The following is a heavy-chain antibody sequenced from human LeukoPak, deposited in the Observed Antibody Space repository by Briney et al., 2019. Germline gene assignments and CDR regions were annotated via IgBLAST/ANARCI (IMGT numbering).Heavy chain of an antibody. CDR3: AKDPPRMIVVVSGDY. V-gene: IGHV3-15*01. CDR2: IKSKTDGGTT. D-gene: IGHD3-22*01. Sequence: GGSLRLSCAASGFTFSNAWMSWVRQAPGKGLEWVGRIKSKTDGGTTDYAAPVKGRFTISRDDSKNTLYLQMNSLRAEDTAVYYCAKDPPRMIVVVSGDYWGQGTLVTVSS. CDR1: GFTFSNAW. J-gene: IGHJ4*02.